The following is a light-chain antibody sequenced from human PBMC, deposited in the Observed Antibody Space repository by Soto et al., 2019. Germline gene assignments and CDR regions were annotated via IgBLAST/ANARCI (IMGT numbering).Light chain of an antibody. CDR3: QQYGSLPRT. V-gene: IGKV3-20*01. CDR2: GAS. CDR1: QSVTSR. Sequence: LTQSPVTLSLSTGERATISCRASQSVTSRLAWYQQKPGQAPRLLIYGASSRATGIPDRFSGSGSGTDFTLTISRLEPEDFAVYYCQQYGSLPRTFGEGTKVDIK. J-gene: IGKJ1*01.